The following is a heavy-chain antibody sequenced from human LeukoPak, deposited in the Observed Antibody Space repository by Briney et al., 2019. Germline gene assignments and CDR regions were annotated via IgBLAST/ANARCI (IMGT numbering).Heavy chain of an antibody. J-gene: IGHJ1*01. Sequence: ASVKVSCKGSGYTLSESSMHWVGQAPGKGLEWMGGFDPEDGETIYAQKFQGRVTMTEDTSSDTAYMELSSLRSEDTAVYYCATWWEQLGYFQHWGQGTLVTVSS. V-gene: IGHV1-24*01. D-gene: IGHD1/OR15-1a*01. CDR1: GYTLSESS. CDR3: ATWWEQLGYFQH. CDR2: FDPEDGET.